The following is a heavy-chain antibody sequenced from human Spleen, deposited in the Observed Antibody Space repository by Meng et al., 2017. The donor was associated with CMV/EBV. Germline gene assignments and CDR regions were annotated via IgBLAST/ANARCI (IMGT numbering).Heavy chain of an antibody. CDR2: IYYSGST. V-gene: IGHV4-39*07. Sequence: QLQRQEEGVGLVKRPATLSHHCTVSGGSISRGSSYWGWIRQPPGKGLEWIGSIYYSGSTYYTPSLKSRVTMSVDTSKNQFSLKLSTVTAADTAVYYCARNGGYSYGPANNWSDPWGQGTLVTVSS. J-gene: IGHJ5*02. CDR3: ARNGGYSYGPANNWSDP. CDR1: GGSISRGSSY. D-gene: IGHD5-18*01.